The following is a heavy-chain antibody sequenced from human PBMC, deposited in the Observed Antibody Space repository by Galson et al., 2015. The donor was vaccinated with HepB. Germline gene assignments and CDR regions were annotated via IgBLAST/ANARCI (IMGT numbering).Heavy chain of an antibody. Sequence: SLRLSCAASGFTFSSYGMHWVRQAPGKGLEWVAVISYDGNNKYYTDSVKGRFTISRDNFKSTLYLQINSLRAEDTAVYYCARGLGIWYFDLWGRGTQVTVSS. CDR1: GFTFSSYG. D-gene: IGHD7-27*01. CDR3: ARGLGIWYFDL. J-gene: IGHJ2*01. CDR2: ISYDGNNK. V-gene: IGHV3-30*03.